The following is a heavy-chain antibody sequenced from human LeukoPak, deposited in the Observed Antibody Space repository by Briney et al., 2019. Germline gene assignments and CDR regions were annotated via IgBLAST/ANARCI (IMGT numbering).Heavy chain of an antibody. V-gene: IGHV4-59*02. J-gene: IGHJ4*02. CDR3: GRNLGSGSDH. CDR2: THYRGDI. CDR1: GASVSSDY. D-gene: IGHD3-10*01. Sequence: SETLSLTCSVSGASVSSDYWNWIRQSPGRGLEWIGYTHYRGDINYNPSLKSRLTMSVDASSNRVSLKLSSVTAADAAVYYCGRNLGSGSDHWGQGTLVTVSS.